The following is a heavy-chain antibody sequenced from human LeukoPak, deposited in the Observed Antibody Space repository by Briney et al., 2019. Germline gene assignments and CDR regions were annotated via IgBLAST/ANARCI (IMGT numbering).Heavy chain of an antibody. J-gene: IGHJ1*01. CDR3: AREGSSGYLAY. V-gene: IGHV4-59*01. D-gene: IGHD3-22*01. CDR2: IYYSGST. CDR1: GGSISSYY. Sequence: PSETLSLTCTVSGGSISSYYWSWIRQPPGKGLEWIGYIYYSGSTNYNPSLKSRVTISVDTSKNQFSLKLSSVTAADTAVYCCAREGSSGYLAYWGQGTLVTVSS.